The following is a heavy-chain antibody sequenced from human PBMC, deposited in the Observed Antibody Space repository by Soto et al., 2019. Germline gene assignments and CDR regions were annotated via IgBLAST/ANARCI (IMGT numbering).Heavy chain of an antibody. V-gene: IGHV1-8*01. J-gene: IGHJ4*02. CDR1: GYTFTSYD. D-gene: IGHD2-8*01. CDR2: MNPNSGNT. Sequence: QVQLVQSGAEVKKPGASVKVSCKASGYTFTSYDINWVRQATAQGLEWMGWMNPNSGNTGYPQKFEGRVTMTRNTSIRRADREPRSLRFDDTAVYYRAKVIIKLGTINGLNDYWVQGTLVTVSS. CDR3: AKVIIKLGTINGLNDY.